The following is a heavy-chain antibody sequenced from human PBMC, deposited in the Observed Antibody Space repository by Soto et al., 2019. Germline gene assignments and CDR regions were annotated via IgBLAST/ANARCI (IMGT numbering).Heavy chain of an antibody. V-gene: IGHV3-11*01. J-gene: IGHJ6*02. Sequence: LRLSCAASGFLFSDYYMNWVRQAPGKGLEWVSYISTTGTKIDYADSVRGRFTISRDNAKNSLHLQMNRLSPDDTAVYYCARQQLDPRGWFYYGMDVWGQGTTVTVSS. CDR1: GFLFSDYY. D-gene: IGHD2-15*01. CDR3: ARQQLDPRGWFYYGMDV. CDR2: ISTTGTKI.